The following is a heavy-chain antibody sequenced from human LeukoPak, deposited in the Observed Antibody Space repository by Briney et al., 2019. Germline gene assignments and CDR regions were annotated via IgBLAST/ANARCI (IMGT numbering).Heavy chain of an antibody. J-gene: IGHJ4*02. Sequence: ASVKVSCKASGYTFTSYAMNWVRQAPGQGLEWMGWINTNTGNPTYAQGFTGRFVFSLDTSVSTAYLQISSLKAEDTAVYYCARVDKYYYDRSTKTLDYWGQGTLVTVSS. CDR1: GYTFTSYA. CDR3: ARVDKYYYDRSTKTLDY. V-gene: IGHV7-4-1*02. D-gene: IGHD3-22*01. CDR2: INTNTGNP.